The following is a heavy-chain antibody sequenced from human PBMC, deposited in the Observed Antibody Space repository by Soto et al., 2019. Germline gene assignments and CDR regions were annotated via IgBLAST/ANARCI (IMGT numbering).Heavy chain of an antibody. V-gene: IGHV3-30*18. D-gene: IGHD6-13*01. Sequence: GGSLRLSCAASGFTFSSYGMHWVRQAPGKGLEWVAVISYDGSNKYYADSVKGRFTISRDNSKNTLYLQMNSLRAEDTAVYYCAKDRAAAGLSQPYFDYWGQGTLVTVSS. CDR2: ISYDGSNK. CDR3: AKDRAAAGLSQPYFDY. CDR1: GFTFSSYG. J-gene: IGHJ4*02.